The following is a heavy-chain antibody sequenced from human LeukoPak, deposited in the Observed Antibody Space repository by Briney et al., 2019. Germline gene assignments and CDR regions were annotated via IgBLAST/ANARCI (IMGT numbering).Heavy chain of an antibody. V-gene: IGHV3-11*04. Sequence: TTGGSLRLSCAAPGFTFSDYYISWIRQAPGKGLEWVSHISSSGSTIYYADSVKGRFTISRDNAKNSLYLQMNSLRAEDTAVYYCANYWGASDYWGQGTLVTVSS. CDR3: ANYWGASDY. CDR2: ISSSGSTI. J-gene: IGHJ4*02. CDR1: GFTFSDYY. D-gene: IGHD7-27*01.